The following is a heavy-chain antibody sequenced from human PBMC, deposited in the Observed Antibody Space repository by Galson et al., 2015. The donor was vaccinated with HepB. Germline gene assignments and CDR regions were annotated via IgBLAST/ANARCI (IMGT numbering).Heavy chain of an antibody. CDR1: GYTFTSYG. CDR2: ISAYNGNT. J-gene: IGHJ4*02. V-gene: IGHV1-18*01. Sequence: SVKVSCKASGYTFTSYGISWVRQAPGQGLEWMGWISAYNGNTNYAQKLQGRVTMTTDTSTSTAYMELRSLRSDDTAVYYCARVDLPIYDSSGTDLDYWGQGTLVTVSS. D-gene: IGHD3-22*01. CDR3: ARVDLPIYDSSGTDLDY.